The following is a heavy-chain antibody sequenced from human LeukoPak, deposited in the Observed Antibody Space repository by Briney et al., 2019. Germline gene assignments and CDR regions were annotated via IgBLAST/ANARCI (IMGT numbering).Heavy chain of an antibody. J-gene: IGHJ4*02. CDR3: ARDESPYCSGGTCTRFDY. CDR2: IRSKAYGGTT. V-gene: IGHV3-49*04. Sequence: PGGSLRLSCTASGFTFGDYAMSWVRQAPGKGLEWVSFIRSKAYGGTTEYAASVKGRFTISRDDSKSIAYLQMNSLRAEDTAVYYCARDESPYCSGGTCTRFDYWGQGTLVTVSS. CDR1: GFTFGDYA. D-gene: IGHD2-15*01.